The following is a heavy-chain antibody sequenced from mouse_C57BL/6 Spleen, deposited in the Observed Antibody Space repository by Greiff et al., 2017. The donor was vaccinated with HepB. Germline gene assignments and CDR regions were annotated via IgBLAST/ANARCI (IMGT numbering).Heavy chain of an antibody. CDR1: GYTFTDYY. CDR3: ARGGLLEAMDY. D-gene: IGHD2-10*01. Sequence: QVQLQQSGAELVRPGASVKLSCKASGYTFTDYYINWVKQRPGQGLEWIARIYPGSGNTYYNEKFKGKATLTAEKSSSTAYMQLSSLTSEDSAVYFCARGGLLEAMDYWGQGTSVTVSS. J-gene: IGHJ4*01. V-gene: IGHV1-76*01. CDR2: IYPGSGNT.